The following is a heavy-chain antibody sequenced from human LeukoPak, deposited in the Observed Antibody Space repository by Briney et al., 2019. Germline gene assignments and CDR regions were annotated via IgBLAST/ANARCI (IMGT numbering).Heavy chain of an antibody. V-gene: IGHV1-18*04. J-gene: IGHJ4*02. CDR3: TRDGPDYGDYINFDY. D-gene: IGHD4-17*01. CDR2: ISAYNGKT. Sequence: ASVKVSCKASGYTFTGYYMHWVRQAPGQGLEWMGWISAYNGKTNYAPKFQGRVTMTTDTSTSTAYMDLRSLRSDDTAVYYCTRDGPDYGDYINFDYWGQGTLVTVSS. CDR1: GYTFTGYY.